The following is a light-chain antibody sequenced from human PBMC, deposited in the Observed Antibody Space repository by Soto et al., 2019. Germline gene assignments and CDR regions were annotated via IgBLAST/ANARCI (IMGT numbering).Light chain of an antibody. V-gene: IGKV1-33*01. CDR2: DVS. CDR3: QQYDFVPLT. Sequence: DIQMTQSPPSLAASIGDRVTITCQASQGIRNSLNWYQQKAGEAPKLLIHDVSGLETGVPSRFSGSGFGTDFTFTINNLQPEDVATYYCQQYDFVPLTFGPGTKVHV. J-gene: IGKJ3*01. CDR1: QGIRNS.